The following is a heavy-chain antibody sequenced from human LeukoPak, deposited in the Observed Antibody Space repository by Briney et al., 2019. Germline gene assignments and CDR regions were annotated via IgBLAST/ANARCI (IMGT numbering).Heavy chain of an antibody. V-gene: IGHV4-4*07. CDR3: ARGADYGDLYFDY. CDR1: GGSISSYY. CDR2: IYSSGNT. J-gene: IGHJ4*02. Sequence: PSETLSLTCTVSGGSISSYYWSWIRQPAGKGLEWIGRIYSSGNTNYNPSLKSRVTLSVDTPKNQSSLKLSSVTAADTAVYYCARGADYGDLYFDYWGRGALVTVSS. D-gene: IGHD4-17*01.